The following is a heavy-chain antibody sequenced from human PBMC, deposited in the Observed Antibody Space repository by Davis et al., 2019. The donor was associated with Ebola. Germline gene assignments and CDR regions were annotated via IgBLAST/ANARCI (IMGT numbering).Heavy chain of an antibody. CDR2: IYYSGST. D-gene: IGHD6-13*01. CDR3: ARHRLGSSWLDYYYGMDV. V-gene: IGHV4-39*01. CDR1: GGSISSSSYY. Sequence: MPSETLSLTCTVSGGSISSSSYYWGWIRQPPGKGLEWIGSIYYSGSTNYNPSLKSRVTISVDTSKNQFSLKLSSVTAADTAVYYCARHRLGSSWLDYYYGMDVWGQGTTVTVSS. J-gene: IGHJ6*02.